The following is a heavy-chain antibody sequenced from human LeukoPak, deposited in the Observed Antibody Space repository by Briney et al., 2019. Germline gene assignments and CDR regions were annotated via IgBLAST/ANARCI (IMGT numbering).Heavy chain of an antibody. CDR3: AREPVYYYDSSGSAYYYYYYMDV. CDR2: IIPIFGTA. Sequence: ASVKVSCKASGGTFSSYAISWVRQAPGQGLEWMGGIIPIFGTANYAQKFQGRVTITADKSTSTAYMELSSLRSEDTAVYYCAREPVYYYDSSGSAYYYYYYMDVWGKGTTVTVSS. J-gene: IGHJ6*03. V-gene: IGHV1-69*06. D-gene: IGHD3-22*01. CDR1: GGTFSSYA.